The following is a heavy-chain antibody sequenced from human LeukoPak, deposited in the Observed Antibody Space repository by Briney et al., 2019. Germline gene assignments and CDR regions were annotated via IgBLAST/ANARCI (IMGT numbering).Heavy chain of an antibody. J-gene: IGHJ3*02. V-gene: IGHV4-59*05. Sequence: PESLSLTCTASGGSISSYYWSWVRQPPGEGLGWVGRIYYSRSTYYNPSLKSRVTISVDTSKNQFSLQLSSLTAADTAVYYCADGYEDNTFDIWGQGTMVTVSS. D-gene: IGHD1-1*01. CDR3: ADGYEDNTFDI. CDR1: GGSISSYY. CDR2: IYYSRST.